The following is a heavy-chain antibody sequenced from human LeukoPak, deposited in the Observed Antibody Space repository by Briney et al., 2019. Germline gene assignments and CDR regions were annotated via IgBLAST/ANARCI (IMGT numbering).Heavy chain of an antibody. CDR2: ISDSGGST. CDR1: GFTFSSYA. V-gene: IGHV3-23*01. Sequence: PGGSLRLSCAASGFTFSSYAMGWVRQAPGKGLEWVSTISDSGGSTYYADSVKGRFIISRDNSKNTLYLQMNSLRAEDTAVYYCAKGSYYEHWGQGTLVTVSP. CDR3: AKGSYYEH. J-gene: IGHJ4*02.